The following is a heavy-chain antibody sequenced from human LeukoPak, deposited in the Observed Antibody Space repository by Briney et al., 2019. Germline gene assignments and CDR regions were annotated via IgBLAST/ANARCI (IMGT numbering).Heavy chain of an antibody. Sequence: GGSLRLSCAASGFTFSDYYMSWIRQAPGKGLEWVSYISSSGSTIYYADSVKGRFTISRDNSKNTLYLQMNSLRAEDTAVYYCAKEPHSYGFLDYFDYWGQGTLVTVSS. J-gene: IGHJ4*02. V-gene: IGHV3-11*01. CDR3: AKEPHSYGFLDYFDY. CDR2: ISSSGSTI. D-gene: IGHD5-18*01. CDR1: GFTFSDYY.